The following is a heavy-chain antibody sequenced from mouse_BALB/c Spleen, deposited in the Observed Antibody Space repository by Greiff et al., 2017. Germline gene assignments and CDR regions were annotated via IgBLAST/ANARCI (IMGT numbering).Heavy chain of an antibody. CDR3: ARSFYDGYYEGFAY. CDR2: IWSGGST. V-gene: IGHV2-2*02. J-gene: IGHJ3*01. CDR1: GFSLTSYG. Sequence: QVQLKQSGPGLVQPSQSLSITCTVSGFSLTSYGVHWVRQSPGKGLEWLGVIWSGGSTDYNAAFISRLSISKDNSKSQVFFKMNSLQANDTAIYYCARSFYDGYYEGFAYWGQGTLVTVSA. D-gene: IGHD2-3*01.